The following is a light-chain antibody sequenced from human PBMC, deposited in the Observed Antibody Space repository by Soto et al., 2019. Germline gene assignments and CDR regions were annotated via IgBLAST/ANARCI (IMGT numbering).Light chain of an antibody. J-gene: IGKJ4*01. Sequence: EIVMTQSSATLSVSPGERANLSCRASQSVNNNLAWYQQKPGQAPRLLIYGASTRATGIPARFSGSGSGTEFTLTISSLQSEDFAVHYCQQYNNWPLTFGGGTKVEIK. CDR2: GAS. CDR1: QSVNNN. CDR3: QQYNNWPLT. V-gene: IGKV3-15*01.